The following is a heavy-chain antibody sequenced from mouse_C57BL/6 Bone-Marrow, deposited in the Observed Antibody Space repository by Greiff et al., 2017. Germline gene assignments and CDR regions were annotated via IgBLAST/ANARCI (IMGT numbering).Heavy chain of an antibody. J-gene: IGHJ4*01. Sequence: EVTVVESGGGLVKPGGSLKLSCAASGFTFSDYGMHWVRQAPEKGLEWVAYISSGSSTIYYADTVKGRFTISRDNAKNTLFLQMTSLRSEDTAMYYCARNHYYGSSYDYAMDYWGQGTSVTVSS. CDR2: ISSGSSTI. V-gene: IGHV5-17*01. D-gene: IGHD1-1*01. CDR3: ARNHYYGSSYDYAMDY. CDR1: GFTFSDYG.